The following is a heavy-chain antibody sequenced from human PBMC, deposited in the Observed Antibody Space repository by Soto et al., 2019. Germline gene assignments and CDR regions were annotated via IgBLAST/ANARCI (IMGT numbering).Heavy chain of an antibody. CDR3: AKEWGSSGLYNWFDT. D-gene: IGHD6-25*01. CDR2: ISHDGGAT. Sequence: ESGGGVVQSGRSLRLSCAASGFTFSTSGMHWIRQAPDKGLEWVAMISHDGGATYYVDSVKGRITISRDTDKNTLHLQMDSLRPEDTATYYCAKEWGSSGLYNWFDTWGQGTLVTVSS. CDR1: GFTFSTSG. V-gene: IGHV3-30*18. J-gene: IGHJ5*02.